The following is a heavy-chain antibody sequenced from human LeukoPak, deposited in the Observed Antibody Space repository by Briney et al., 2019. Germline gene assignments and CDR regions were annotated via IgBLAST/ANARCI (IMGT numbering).Heavy chain of an antibody. Sequence: ASVKVSCKASGYTFTSYYMHGVSQAPGQRVERMGIINPSGGSTSYAQTFQGRVTMTRDTSTSTVYMELSSLRSEDTAVYYCARDHPNTAMVMWFDPWGQGTLVTVSS. CDR3: ARDHPNTAMVMWFDP. J-gene: IGHJ5*02. CDR2: INPSGGST. CDR1: GYTFTSYY. D-gene: IGHD5-18*01. V-gene: IGHV1-46*01.